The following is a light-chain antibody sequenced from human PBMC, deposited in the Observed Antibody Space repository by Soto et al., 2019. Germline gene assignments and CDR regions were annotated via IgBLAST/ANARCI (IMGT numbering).Light chain of an antibody. Sequence: QSALPQPRSVSGSPGQSVTISCTGTSSDVGGYNYVSWYQQHPGKAPKLMIYDVSKRPSGVPDRFSGSKSGNTASLTISGLQAEDEDDYYCCSYAGSLYVFGTGTKV. V-gene: IGLV2-11*01. CDR1: SSDVGGYNY. J-gene: IGLJ1*01. CDR2: DVS. CDR3: CSYAGSLYV.